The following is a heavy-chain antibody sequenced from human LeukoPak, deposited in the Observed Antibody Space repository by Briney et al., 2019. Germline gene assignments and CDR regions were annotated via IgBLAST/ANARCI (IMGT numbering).Heavy chain of an antibody. J-gene: IGHJ2*01. CDR3: ARLMFIAVGNWYFDL. D-gene: IGHD2-15*01. Sequence: GGSLRLSCAASGFTFRNFGFIWVRQASGKGLEWISSISSGSFIYYADAVKARFTISRDNTRDSLSLQMNSLRADDTAVYYCARLMFIAVGNWYFDLWGRGTLVTVSS. CDR2: ISSGSFI. CDR1: GFTFRNFG. V-gene: IGHV3-21*01.